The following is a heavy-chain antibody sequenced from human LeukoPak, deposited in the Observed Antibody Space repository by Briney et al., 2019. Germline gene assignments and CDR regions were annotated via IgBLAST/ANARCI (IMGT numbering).Heavy chain of an antibody. CDR3: AREYSSSWYNWFDP. V-gene: IGHV3-48*01. CDR1: GLTFSSYS. J-gene: IGHJ5*02. Sequence: GGSLRLSCAASGLTFSSYSMNWVRQAAGKGLEWVSYISSSSSTIYYADSVKGRFTISRDNAKNSLYLQMNSLRAEDTAVYYCAREYSSSWYNWFDPWGQGTLVTVSS. D-gene: IGHD6-13*01. CDR2: ISSSSSTI.